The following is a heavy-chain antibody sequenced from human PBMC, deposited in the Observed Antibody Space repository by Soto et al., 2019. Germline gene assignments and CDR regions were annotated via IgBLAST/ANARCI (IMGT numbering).Heavy chain of an antibody. CDR1: GGSISSSNW. J-gene: IGHJ5*02. CDR3: ARVWVYATNWFDP. D-gene: IGHD2-8*01. CDR2: IYHSGST. Sequence: KPSETLSLTCAVSGGSISSSNWWSWVRQPPGKGLEWIGEIYHSGSTNYNPSLKSRVTISVDKSKNQFSLKLSSVTAADTAVYYCARVWVYATNWFDPWGQGTLVTVSS. V-gene: IGHV4-4*02.